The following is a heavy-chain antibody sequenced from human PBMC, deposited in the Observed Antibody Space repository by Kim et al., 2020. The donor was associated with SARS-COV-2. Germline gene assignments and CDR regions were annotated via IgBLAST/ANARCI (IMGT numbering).Heavy chain of an antibody. CDR1: GFSFSEYA. D-gene: IGHD3-16*01. V-gene: IGHV3-30*12. CDR3: AAEPKHESGERGWFGP. Sequence: GGSLRLSCGASGFSFSEYAMHWVRQAPGKGLEWVALIWYDGSHPQYTDSVKGRFTISRDNIENTLYLEMNSLRVDDTAVYYCAAEPKHESGERGWFGPWGQGTLVTVSS. CDR2: IWYDGSHP. J-gene: IGHJ5*02.